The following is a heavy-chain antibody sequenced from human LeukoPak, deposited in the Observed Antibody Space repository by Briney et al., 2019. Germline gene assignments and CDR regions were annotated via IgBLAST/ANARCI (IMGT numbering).Heavy chain of an antibody. D-gene: IGHD2-15*01. CDR1: GGSISSGGYS. CDR3: AGSKKSDAFDI. V-gene: IGHV4-30-2*01. CDR2: IYHSGST. J-gene: IGHJ3*02. Sequence: SETLSLTCAVSGGSISSGGYSWSWIRQPPGKGLEWIGYIYHSGSTYYNPSLKSRVTISVDISKNQFSLQLNSVTPEDTAVYYCAGSKKSDAFDIWGQGTMVTVSS.